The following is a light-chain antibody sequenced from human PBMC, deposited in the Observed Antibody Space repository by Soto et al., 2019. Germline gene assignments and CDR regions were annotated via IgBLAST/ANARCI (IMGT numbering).Light chain of an antibody. Sequence: QSVLTQPASVSGSPGQSITISCTGTSSDVGGYNYVSWYQQHPGKAPKLMIYDVSNRPSGVSNRFSGSKSGNTASLTISGLQAEDEADYYCSSYTSGSPNYVFGTGTKVTVL. CDR1: SSDVGGYNY. CDR2: DVS. V-gene: IGLV2-14*01. J-gene: IGLJ1*01. CDR3: SSYTSGSPNYV.